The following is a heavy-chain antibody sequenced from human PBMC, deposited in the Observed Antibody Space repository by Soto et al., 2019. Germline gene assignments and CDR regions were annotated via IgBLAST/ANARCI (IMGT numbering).Heavy chain of an antibody. CDR2: ISSSSSYI. CDR1: GFTFSSYS. CDR3: ARDAGELLNYYYGMDV. V-gene: IGHV3-21*01. J-gene: IGHJ6*02. D-gene: IGHD1-26*01. Sequence: VGSLRLSCAASGFTFSSYSMNWVRQAPGKGLEWVSSISSSSSYIYYADSVKGRFTISRDNAKNSLYLQMNSLRAEDTAVYYCARDAGELLNYYYGMDVWGQGTTVTVYS.